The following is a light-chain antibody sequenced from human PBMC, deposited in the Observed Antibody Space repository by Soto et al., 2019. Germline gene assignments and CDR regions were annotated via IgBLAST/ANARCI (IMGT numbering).Light chain of an antibody. CDR1: QSVGDTF. CDR2: GVS. J-gene: IGKJ1*01. V-gene: IGKV3-20*01. CDR3: GQFVSSPPRT. Sequence: EIVLTQSPGTLSLSPGEKATLSCRASQSVGDTFLSWYQQKPGLAPRLLIYGVSNRATGIPDRFSGSGSGTDFILTIRRLEPEDFALYYCGQFVSSPPRTFGQGTKVEIK.